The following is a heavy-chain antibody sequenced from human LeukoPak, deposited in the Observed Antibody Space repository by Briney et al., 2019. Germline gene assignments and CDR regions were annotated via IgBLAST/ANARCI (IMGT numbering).Heavy chain of an antibody. Sequence: PGGSLRLSCAASGFTFRRFAMSWVRQAPGKGLEWVSAISGSGGSTYYADSVKGRFTISRDNSKNTLYLQMNSLRAEDTAVYYCATPDGPGTGWGQGTLVTVSS. V-gene: IGHV3-23*01. CDR1: GFTFRRFA. CDR3: ATPDGPGTG. D-gene: IGHD1-1*01. J-gene: IGHJ4*02. CDR2: ISGSGGST.